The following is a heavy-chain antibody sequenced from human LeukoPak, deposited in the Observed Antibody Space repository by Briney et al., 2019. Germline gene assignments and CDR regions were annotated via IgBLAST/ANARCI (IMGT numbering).Heavy chain of an antibody. CDR3: ARAPRNDAFDI. V-gene: IGHV3-30*03. CDR1: GFTFSSYG. J-gene: IGHJ3*02. Sequence: GGSLRLSCAASGFTFSSYGMHWVRQAPGKGLEWVAVISYDGSNKYYADSVKGRFTISRDNSKNTLYLQMNSLRAEDTAVYYCARAPRNDAFDIWGQGTMVTVSS. CDR2: ISYDGSNK.